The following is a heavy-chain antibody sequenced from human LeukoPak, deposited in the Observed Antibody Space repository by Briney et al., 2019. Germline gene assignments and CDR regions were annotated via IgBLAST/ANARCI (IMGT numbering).Heavy chain of an antibody. V-gene: IGHV3-21*01. CDR1: GFTFSSYS. CDR3: ARVDYGGNSGDGYFDY. D-gene: IGHD4-23*01. CDR2: ISSSSSYI. J-gene: IGHJ4*02. Sequence: GGSLRLSCAASGFTFSSYSMTWVRQAPGKGLDWVSSISSSSSYIYYADSVKGRFTISRDNAKNSLYLQMNSLRAEDTAVYYCARVDYGGNSGDGYFDYWGQGTLVTVSS.